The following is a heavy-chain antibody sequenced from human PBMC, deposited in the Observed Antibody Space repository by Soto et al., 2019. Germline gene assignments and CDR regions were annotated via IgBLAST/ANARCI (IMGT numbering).Heavy chain of an antibody. J-gene: IGHJ6*01. D-gene: IGHD3-22*01. CDR1: VVSISSGGYY. CDR2: IYYSGST. V-gene: IGHV4-31*03. Sequence: SETLSLTCTFSVVSISSGGYYCSWVRQHPWKGLEWIGYIYYSGSTYYNPSLKSRVTISVDTSKNQFSLKLSSVTAADTAVYYCARVIYDSSGYHYHYYYYGMEVWGQGTTVTVS. CDR3: ARVIYDSSGYHYHYYYYGMEV.